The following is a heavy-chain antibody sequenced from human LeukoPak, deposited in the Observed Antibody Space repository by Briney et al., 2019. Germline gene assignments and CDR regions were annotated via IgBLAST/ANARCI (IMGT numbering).Heavy chain of an antibody. CDR2: IYHTGTT. CDR1: GGLISRIEYY. Sequence: SGTLSLTCTVSGGLISRIEYYWGWVRQSPVKGLEWLGHIYHTGTTLYSPHLNNRLTISVDSSKNQFSLTLNSVTAADTAVYYCVGCSGGTCSDFDYWGRGTLVTVSS. D-gene: IGHD2-15*01. J-gene: IGHJ4*02. CDR3: VGCSGGTCSDFDY. V-gene: IGHV4-30-4*01.